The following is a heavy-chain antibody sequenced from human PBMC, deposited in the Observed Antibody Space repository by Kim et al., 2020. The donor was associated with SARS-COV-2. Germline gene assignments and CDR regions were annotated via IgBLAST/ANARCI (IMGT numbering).Heavy chain of an antibody. J-gene: IGHJ6*02. CDR1: GFTFSSYA. Sequence: GGSLRLSCAASGFTFSSYAMHWVRQAPGKGLEWVAVIWYDGSNKYYADSVKGRFTISRDNSKNTLYLQMNSLRAEDTAVYYCARVPYYDFWSSYSTYYYCYGMDASGPGATVSLSS. CDR3: ARVPYYDFWSSYSTYYYCYGMDA. V-gene: IGHV3-33*01. CDR2: IWYDGSNK. D-gene: IGHD3-3*01.